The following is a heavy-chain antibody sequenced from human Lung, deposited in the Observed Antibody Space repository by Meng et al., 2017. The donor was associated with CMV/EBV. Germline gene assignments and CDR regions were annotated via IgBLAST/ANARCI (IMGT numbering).Heavy chain of an antibody. CDR3: ASPSCTSSSCYPY. Sequence: SDGSIRDSSYYWGCIRQHPGKGLEWIAGIYYSGTTYYNPSLKSRVTISVDTSKNQFSLKLNSVTAADTAVYYCASPSCTSSSCYPYWGQGTLVTVSS. D-gene: IGHD2-2*01. CDR2: IYYSGTT. J-gene: IGHJ4*02. CDR1: DGSIRDSSYY. V-gene: IGHV4-39*01.